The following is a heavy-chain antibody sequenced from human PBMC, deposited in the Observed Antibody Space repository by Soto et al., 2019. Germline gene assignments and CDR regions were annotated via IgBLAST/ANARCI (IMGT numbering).Heavy chain of an antibody. CDR3: ARSGHIFAGVF. J-gene: IGHJ4*02. CDR1: GASMNDYY. CDR2: LHYNGFA. Sequence: DTLSLTCTVSGASMNDYYGSWIRQSPGKGLEHIGYLHYNGFAEYSPSLRSRVSISMDTSKNQFSLKLSSVTAADTAIHYCARSGHIFAGVFWGQGILVTVSS. D-gene: IGHD3-16*01. V-gene: IGHV4-59*01.